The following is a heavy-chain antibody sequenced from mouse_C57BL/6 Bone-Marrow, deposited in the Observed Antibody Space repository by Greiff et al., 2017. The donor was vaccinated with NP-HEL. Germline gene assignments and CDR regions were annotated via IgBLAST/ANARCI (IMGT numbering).Heavy chain of an antibody. CDR2: IRDGGSYT. CDR1: GFTFSSSA. Sequence: EVKVVESGGGLVKPGGSLKLSCAASGFTFSSSAMSWVRQTPEKRLEWVATIRDGGSYTYSPDHVKGRFPISRDNAKNNLYREMSQLKSEDTAMYYCAREMDGYYLYCDDWGQGTTLTVSS. J-gene: IGHJ2*01. V-gene: IGHV5-4*01. CDR3: AREMDGYYLYCDD. D-gene: IGHD2-3*01.